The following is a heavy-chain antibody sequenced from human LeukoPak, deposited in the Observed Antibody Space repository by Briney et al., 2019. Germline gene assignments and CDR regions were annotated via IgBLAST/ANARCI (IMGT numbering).Heavy chain of an antibody. J-gene: IGHJ3*02. Sequence: GGSLRLSCGASGFTFSSYSMNWVRQAPGKGLQWVSSIGSSTSYIYYADSVKGRFTISRDNAKNSLYLQMNSLRADDTAVYYCARARAPVTRISSFDIWGQGTMVTVSS. V-gene: IGHV3-21*01. CDR2: IGSSTSYI. D-gene: IGHD4-17*01. CDR1: GFTFSSYS. CDR3: ARARAPVTRISSFDI.